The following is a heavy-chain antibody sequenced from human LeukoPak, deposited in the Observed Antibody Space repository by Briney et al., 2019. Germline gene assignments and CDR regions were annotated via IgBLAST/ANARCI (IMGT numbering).Heavy chain of an antibody. CDR1: GGSFSGYY. J-gene: IGHJ5*02. CDR2: IYYSGST. V-gene: IGHV4-39*01. CDR3: ARRTIVVVPAAIFDWFDP. D-gene: IGHD2-2*01. Sequence: PSETLSLTCAVYGGSFSGYYWGWIRQPPGKGLEWIGSIYYSGSTYYNPSLKSRVTISVDTSKNQFSLKLSSVTAADTAVYYCARRTIVVVPAAIFDWFDPWGQGTLVTVSS.